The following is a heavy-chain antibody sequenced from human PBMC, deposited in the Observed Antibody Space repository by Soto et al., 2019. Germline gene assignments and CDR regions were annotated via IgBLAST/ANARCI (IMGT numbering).Heavy chain of an antibody. J-gene: IGHJ3*02. V-gene: IGHV3-23*01. CDR2: ISGSGGST. CDR3: AKDLVNYDILTGSGGDAFDI. CDR1: GFTFSSYA. D-gene: IGHD3-9*01. Sequence: GGSLRLSCAASGFTFSSYAMSWVRQAPGKGLEWVSAISGSGGSTYYADSVKGRFTISRANSKNTLYLQMNSLRAEDTAVYYCAKDLVNYDILTGSGGDAFDIWGQGTMVTVSS.